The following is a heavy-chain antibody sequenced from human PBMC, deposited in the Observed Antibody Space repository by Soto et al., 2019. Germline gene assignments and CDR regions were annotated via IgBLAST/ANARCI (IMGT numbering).Heavy chain of an antibody. V-gene: IGHV3-74*01. CDR2: IKSDGSVT. J-gene: IGHJ4*02. Sequence: EVQLVESGGGLVQPGGSLRLSCAASGFTFSTFWMHWVRQAPGKGLVWVSRIKSDGSVTSYADSVKGRFTISRDNAKNPLYLQMNSLRAEDTAVYYCARDVNEYDSGWGDYWGQGTLVTVSS. D-gene: IGHD6-19*01. CDR1: GFTFSTFW. CDR3: ARDVNEYDSGWGDY.